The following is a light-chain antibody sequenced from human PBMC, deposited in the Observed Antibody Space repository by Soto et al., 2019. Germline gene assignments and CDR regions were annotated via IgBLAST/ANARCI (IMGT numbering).Light chain of an antibody. Sequence: DIQMTQSPSSVSASVGDRVTITCRTSQGVSSGLAWYQQKPGKAPKHLIYAASNLLSGVTSRFRGRGYETAFTLTISSLQPEDSSTYYCQLANSFPYNLGQGSKLEIK. J-gene: IGKJ2*01. CDR3: QLANSFPYN. CDR1: QGVSSG. V-gene: IGKV1-12*01. CDR2: AAS.